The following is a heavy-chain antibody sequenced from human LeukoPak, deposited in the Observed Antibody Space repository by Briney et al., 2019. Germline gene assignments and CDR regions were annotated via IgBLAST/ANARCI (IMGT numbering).Heavy chain of an antibody. D-gene: IGHD3-22*01. CDR2: ICHGGSTT. CDR1: GFTFSADC. CDR3: ARTPYYDTETAYYRHFDS. Sequence: GTLCLSCAVSGFTFSADCMDWVRPGPGGAVVWVSRICHGGSTTSYAESVKGRFTVSRDNARNTLYVEMNRLRAEDTAVYYCARTPYYDTETAYYRHFDSWGQGTLVTVSS. J-gene: IGHJ4*02. V-gene: IGHV3-74*01.